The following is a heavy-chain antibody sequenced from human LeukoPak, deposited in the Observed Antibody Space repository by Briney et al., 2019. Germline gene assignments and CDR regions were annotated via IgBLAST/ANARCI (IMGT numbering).Heavy chain of an antibody. J-gene: IGHJ4*02. D-gene: IGHD4-17*01. Sequence: GGSLRLSCAASGFTFSSYIMSWVRQAPGKGLEWVSYISTSSSTIYYAGSVKGRFTISRDNAKNSLYLQMNSLRAEDTAFYYCARVPVTTSFGSDYWGQGTLVTVSS. CDR3: ARVPVTTSFGSDY. V-gene: IGHV3-48*04. CDR1: GFTFSSYI. CDR2: ISTSSSTI.